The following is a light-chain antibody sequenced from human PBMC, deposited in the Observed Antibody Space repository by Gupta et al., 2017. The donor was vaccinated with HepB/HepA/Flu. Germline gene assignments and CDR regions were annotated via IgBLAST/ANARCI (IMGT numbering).Light chain of an antibody. V-gene: IGKV1-39*01. CDR3: QQNYNTPMFT. CDR1: QSISSY. Sequence: DVPMPQSPSSLSASVGDRVTITCRASQSISSYLNWYQQKPGKAPKLLIYAASSLQSGVPSRFSGSGSGTDFTLTISSRQPEDVAAYYCQQNYNTPMFTFGQGTKVEIK. J-gene: IGKJ2*01. CDR2: AAS.